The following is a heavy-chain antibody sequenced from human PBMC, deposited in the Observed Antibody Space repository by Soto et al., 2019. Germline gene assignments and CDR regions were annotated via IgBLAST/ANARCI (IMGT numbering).Heavy chain of an antibody. CDR1: GFTFSHAW. D-gene: IGHD6-19*01. Sequence: LLVESGGGFVQPGGSLRLSCVASGFTFSHAWMDWVRQAPGKGLVWVGRIKSISDGETTNYAASVAGRFTISRDDSTHTLFLHVNSLKTEDTGVYYCTRRIAVAGTYYFDYWGQGTLVTVSS. J-gene: IGHJ4*02. CDR2: IKSISDGETT. CDR3: TRRIAVAGTYYFDY. V-gene: IGHV3-15*07.